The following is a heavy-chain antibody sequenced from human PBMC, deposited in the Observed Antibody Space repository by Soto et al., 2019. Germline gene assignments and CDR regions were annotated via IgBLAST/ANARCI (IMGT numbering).Heavy chain of an antibody. CDR2: INHSGST. J-gene: IGHJ4*02. D-gene: IGHD5-12*01. CDR1: GGSFSGYY. V-gene: IGHV4-34*01. Sequence: SETLSLSCAVYGGSFSGYYWSWIRQPPGKGLEWIGEINHSGSTNYNPSLKSRVTISVDTSKNQFSLKLSSVTAADTAVYYCATGALYDKQGENDYWGQGTLVTVSS. CDR3: ATGALYDKQGENDY.